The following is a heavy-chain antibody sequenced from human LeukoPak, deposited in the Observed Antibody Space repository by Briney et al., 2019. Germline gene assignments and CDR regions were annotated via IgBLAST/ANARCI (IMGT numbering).Heavy chain of an antibody. J-gene: IGHJ4*02. CDR2: ITGIGDST. D-gene: IGHD5-12*01. V-gene: IGHV3-23*01. CDR1: GFTFRNYV. CDR3: ARYSATWDEDY. Sequence: GGSLRLSCAASGFTFRNYVMTRVRQPPGKGPEWVSSITGIGDSTFYGDSVNGRFTISRDNAKNTLYLQMNSLTVEDTALYYCARYSATWDEDYWGQGTLVTVSS.